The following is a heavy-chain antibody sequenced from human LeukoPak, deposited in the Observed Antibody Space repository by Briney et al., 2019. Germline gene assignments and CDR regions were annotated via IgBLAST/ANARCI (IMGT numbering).Heavy chain of an antibody. CDR1: GGTFSSYA. J-gene: IGHJ6*04. CDR2: IIPIFGTA. CDR3: ARGRGVIILVSYYYYGMDV. V-gene: IGHV1-69*13. D-gene: IGHD3-10*01. Sequence: SVKVSCKASGGTFSSYAISWVRQAPGQGLEWMGGIIPIFGTANYAQRFQGRVTITADESTSTAYMELSSLRSEDTAVYYCARGRGVIILVSYYYYGMDVWGKGTTVTVSS.